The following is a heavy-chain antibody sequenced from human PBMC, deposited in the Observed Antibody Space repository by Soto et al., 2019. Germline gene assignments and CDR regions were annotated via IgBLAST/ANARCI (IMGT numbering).Heavy chain of an antibody. CDR2: ISGSGGST. CDR1: GFTFSSYA. J-gene: IGHJ4*02. D-gene: IGHD3-3*01. V-gene: IGHV3-23*01. Sequence: GGSLRLSCAASGFTFSSYAMSWVRQAPGKGLEWVSAISGSGGSTYYADSVKGRFTISRDNSKNTLYLQMNSLRAEDTAVYYCAKETIFGVVTRPADYFDYWGQGTLVTVSS. CDR3: AKETIFGVVTRPADYFDY.